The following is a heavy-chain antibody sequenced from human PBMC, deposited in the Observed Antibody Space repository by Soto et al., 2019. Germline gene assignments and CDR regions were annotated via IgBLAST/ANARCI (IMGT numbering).Heavy chain of an antibody. J-gene: IGHJ4*02. D-gene: IGHD5-18*01. V-gene: IGHV3-30*18. CDR1: GFTFSSSG. Sequence: QVQLVESGGGVVQPGRSLRLSCAASGFTFSSSGMHWVRQAPGKGLEWVAVISHDGATQYYADSVKGRFTISRENPKTTLYLQMNSLRTEDTAVYFCAKAQVNTPMFMVYWVQGTLVTVSS. CDR3: AKAQVNTPMFMVY. CDR2: ISHDGATQ.